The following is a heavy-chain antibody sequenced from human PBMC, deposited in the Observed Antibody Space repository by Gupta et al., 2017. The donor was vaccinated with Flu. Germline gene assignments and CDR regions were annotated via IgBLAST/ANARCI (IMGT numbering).Heavy chain of an antibody. CDR2: ITGSGRST. Sequence: EVQLMGSGGGLVHPGGSLRLSCAASGFTFGTYSMIWVRQAPGKGLEWVATITGSGRSTYYADSAKGRFTVSRDNSNNTLHLHLDSLRAEDTALYYCAKDFGPCYRSSCSDVDFWGQGILVTVAS. CDR1: GFTFGTYS. J-gene: IGHJ4*02. D-gene: IGHD6-19*01. V-gene: IGHV3-23*01. CDR3: AKDFGPCYRSSCSDVDF.